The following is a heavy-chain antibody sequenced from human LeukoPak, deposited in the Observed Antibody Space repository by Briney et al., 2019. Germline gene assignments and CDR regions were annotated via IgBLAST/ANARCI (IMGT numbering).Heavy chain of an antibody. CDR3: ATGNYYGSRGYYTFGH. V-gene: IGHV3-74*01. J-gene: IGHJ4*02. Sequence: GGSLRLSCAASGFAFNKYWMHWVRQAPGKGLVWVSRINGDGSTTSYADSVKGGFTISRDNAKNTLYLQMSSLRAEDTAVYYCATGNYYGSRGYYTFGHWGQGTLVTVSS. CDR2: INGDGSTT. CDR1: GFAFNKYW. D-gene: IGHD3-22*01.